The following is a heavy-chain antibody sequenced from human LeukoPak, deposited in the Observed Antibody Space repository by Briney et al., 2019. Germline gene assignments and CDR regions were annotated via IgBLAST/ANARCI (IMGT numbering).Heavy chain of an antibody. Sequence: ASVKVSCKASGGTFSSYAIRRVRQAPGQGLEWMGRIIPILGIANYAQKFQGRVTITADKSTSTAYMELSSLRSEDTAVYYCARYCSSTSCSNGMDVWGQGTTVTVSS. J-gene: IGHJ6*02. CDR3: ARYCSSTSCSNGMDV. CDR1: GGTFSSYA. D-gene: IGHD2-2*01. CDR2: IIPILGIA. V-gene: IGHV1-69*04.